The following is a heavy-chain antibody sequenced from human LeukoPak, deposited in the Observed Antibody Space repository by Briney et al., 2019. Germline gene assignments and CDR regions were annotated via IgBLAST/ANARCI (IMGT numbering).Heavy chain of an antibody. J-gene: IGHJ6*03. D-gene: IGHD6-19*01. V-gene: IGHV1-18*01. CDR3: VRVGSSKDSRGWYYYMDV. CDR1: GSTFTSYG. Sequence: ASVKLSCTASGSTFTSYGISWVRQAPGQGLEWMGWISAYNGNTNYAQKHPARVTMTTDTFTTTTYLELRRLRSGATAVSSCVRVGSSKDSRGWYYYMDVWGKGKTGTISS. CDR2: ISAYNGNT.